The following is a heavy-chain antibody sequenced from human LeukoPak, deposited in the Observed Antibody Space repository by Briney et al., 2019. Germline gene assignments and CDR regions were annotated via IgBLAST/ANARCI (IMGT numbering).Heavy chain of an antibody. D-gene: IGHD3-22*01. Sequence: PGGSLRLSCAASGFTFSSYAMSWVRQAPGKGLEWVSAISGSGGSTYYADSVKGRFTISRDNSKNMLYLQMNSLRAEDTAVYYCAKSRTPRSGYSTYWGQGTLATVSS. J-gene: IGHJ4*02. CDR2: ISGSGGST. CDR3: AKSRTPRSGYSTY. CDR1: GFTFSSYA. V-gene: IGHV3-23*01.